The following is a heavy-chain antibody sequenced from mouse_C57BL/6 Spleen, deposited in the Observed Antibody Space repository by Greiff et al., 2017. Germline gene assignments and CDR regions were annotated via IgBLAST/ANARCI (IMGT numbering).Heavy chain of an antibody. CDR1: GYTFTSYW. V-gene: IGHV1-55*01. CDR2: IYPGSGSP. D-gene: IGHD3-3*01. Sequence: QVQLQPPGAELVKPGASVQMSCKASGYTFTSYWITWVKQRPGQGLEWIGDIYPGSGSPNYNEKFKSKATLTVDTSSSTAYMQLSSLTSEDSAVYYCARGGDHYWYFDVWGTGTTVTVSS. J-gene: IGHJ1*03. CDR3: ARGGDHYWYFDV.